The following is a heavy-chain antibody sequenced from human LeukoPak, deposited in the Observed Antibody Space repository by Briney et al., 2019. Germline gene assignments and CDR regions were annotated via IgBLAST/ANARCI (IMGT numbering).Heavy chain of an antibody. Sequence: ASVKVSCKASGYTFTGYYMHWVRQAPGQGLEWMGWINPNSGGTNYAQKFQGRVTMTRDTSISTAYMELSRLRSDDTAVYYCARGIVVVPADMTEYFQHWGQGTLVTVSS. CDR3: ARGIVVVPADMTEYFQH. CDR2: INPNSGGT. V-gene: IGHV1-2*02. D-gene: IGHD2-2*01. CDR1: GYTFTGYY. J-gene: IGHJ1*01.